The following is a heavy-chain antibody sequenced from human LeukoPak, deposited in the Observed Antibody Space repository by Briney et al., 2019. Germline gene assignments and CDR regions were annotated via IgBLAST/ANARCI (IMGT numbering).Heavy chain of an antibody. D-gene: IGHD6-13*01. V-gene: IGHV4-39*07. J-gene: IGHJ4*02. CDR1: GGSISSSSYY. CDR3: ARAGIAAAGTGTEFDY. Sequence: SETLSLTCTVSGGSISSSSYYWGWIRQPPGKGLEWIGSIYYSGGTYYNPSLKSRVTISVDRSKNQFSLKLSSVTAADTAVYYCARAGIAAAGTGTEFDYWGQGTLVTVSS. CDR2: IYYSGGT.